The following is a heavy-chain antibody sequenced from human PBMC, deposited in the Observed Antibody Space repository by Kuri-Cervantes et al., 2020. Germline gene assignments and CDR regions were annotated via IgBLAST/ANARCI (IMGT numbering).Heavy chain of an antibody. CDR2: IWYDGSNK. CDR1: GFTFSSYD. Sequence: GGSLRLSCAASGFTFSSYDIHWVRQAPGKGLEWVAVIWYDGSNKYCADSVKGRFTISRDNSKNTLYLQMNSLRDEDTALYYCVRRQGWSGMDVWGQGTTVTVSS. J-gene: IGHJ6*02. CDR3: VRRQGWSGMDV. V-gene: IGHV3-33*08.